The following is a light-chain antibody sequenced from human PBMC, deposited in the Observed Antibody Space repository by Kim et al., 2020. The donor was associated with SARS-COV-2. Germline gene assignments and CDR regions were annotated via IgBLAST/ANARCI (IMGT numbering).Light chain of an antibody. V-gene: IGKV1-33*01. Sequence: DIQMTQSPSSLSASVGDRVTITCQVSQDISNYLNWYQQKPGKAPKLLIYDASNLETGVPSRFSGSGSGTDFTFTISSLQPEDIATYYSKHYNNPPITFGQGTLLEIK. CDR3: KHYNNPPIT. CDR1: QDISNY. CDR2: DAS. J-gene: IGKJ5*01.